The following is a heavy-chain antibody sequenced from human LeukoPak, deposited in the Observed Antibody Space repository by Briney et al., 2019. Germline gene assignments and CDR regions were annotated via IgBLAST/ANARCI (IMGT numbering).Heavy chain of an antibody. Sequence: KPGGSLRLSCAATGFRFSDYYMSWIRQAPGKGLEWVAYISSTGNSIFHADSVKGRFTISRDHAKNSLSLQLNSLRAEDTAVYYCAKGGIRYGYWFDHWGQGTLVTVSS. CDR2: ISSTGNSI. D-gene: IGHD3-10*01. CDR1: GFRFSDYY. J-gene: IGHJ5*02. V-gene: IGHV3-11*01. CDR3: AKGGIRYGYWFDH.